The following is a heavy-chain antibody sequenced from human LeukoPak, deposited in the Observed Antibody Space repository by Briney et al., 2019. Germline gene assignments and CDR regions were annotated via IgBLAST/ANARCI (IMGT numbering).Heavy chain of an antibody. D-gene: IGHD4-17*01. J-gene: IGHJ4*02. Sequence: GGSLRLACAASGFTVSTTHMTWVRQAPGKGLEWVSVIYTGGSTYYADSVKGRFTISRDISKNTLYLQMNSLRAEDTAVYYCARGTVTAPDYWGQGTLVTVSS. CDR1: GFTVSTTH. CDR3: ARGTVTAPDY. V-gene: IGHV3-53*01. CDR2: IYTGGST.